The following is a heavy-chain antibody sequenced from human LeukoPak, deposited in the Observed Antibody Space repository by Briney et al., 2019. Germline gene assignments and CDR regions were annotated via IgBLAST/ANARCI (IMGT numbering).Heavy chain of an antibody. CDR2: TYYRSKWYN. CDR1: GDSVSSNSAA. D-gene: IGHD2-2*02. Sequence: SQTLSLACAISGDSVSSNSAAWNWIRQSPSRGLEWLGRTYYRSKWYNDYAVSVKSRITINPDTSKNQFSLKLSSVTAADTAVYYCAGGPLSGPAAIQDWGQGTLVTVSS. J-gene: IGHJ4*02. V-gene: IGHV6-1*01. CDR3: AGGPLSGPAAIQD.